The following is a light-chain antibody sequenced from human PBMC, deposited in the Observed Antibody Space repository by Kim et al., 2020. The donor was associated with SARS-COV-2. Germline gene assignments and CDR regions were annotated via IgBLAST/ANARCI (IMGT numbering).Light chain of an antibody. CDR3: NSRDSNNNVL. CDR2: GKN. V-gene: IGLV3-19*01. CDR1: SLRSYY. Sequence: SSELTQDPAVSVALGQTVRITCQGDSLRSYYATWYQQKPGQAPILVIYGKNNRPSGIPDRFSGSSSGNTVSLTITGTQAGDEADYYCNSRDSNNNVLFGGGTRLTVL. J-gene: IGLJ2*01.